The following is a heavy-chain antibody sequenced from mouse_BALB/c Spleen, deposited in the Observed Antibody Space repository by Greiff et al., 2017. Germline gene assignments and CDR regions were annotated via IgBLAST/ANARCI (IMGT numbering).Heavy chain of an antibody. CDR2: ISSGSSTI. J-gene: IGHJ3*01. CDR1: GFTFSSFG. Sequence: DVKLVESGGGLVQPGGSRKLSCAASGFTFSSFGMHWVRQAPEKGLEWVAYISSGSSTIYYADTVKGRFTISRDNPKNTLFLQMTSLRSEDTAMYYCARTLGRGFAYWGQGTLVTVSA. D-gene: IGHD4-1*01. V-gene: IGHV5-17*02. CDR3: ARTLGRGFAY.